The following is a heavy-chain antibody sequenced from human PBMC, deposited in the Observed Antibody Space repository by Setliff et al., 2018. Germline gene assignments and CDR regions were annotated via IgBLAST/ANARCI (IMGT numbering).Heavy chain of an antibody. D-gene: IGHD5-12*01. V-gene: IGHV4-34*01. Sequence: PSETLCLTCAVYGGSFSGYYWSWIRQPPGKGLEWIGSIYYSGSTYYNPSLKSRVTISVDTSKNQFSLKLSSVTAADTAVYYCTRGPDGYTYQGAFDIWGQGTMVTVSS. J-gene: IGHJ3*02. CDR1: GGSFSGYY. CDR2: IYYSGST. CDR3: TRGPDGYTYQGAFDI.